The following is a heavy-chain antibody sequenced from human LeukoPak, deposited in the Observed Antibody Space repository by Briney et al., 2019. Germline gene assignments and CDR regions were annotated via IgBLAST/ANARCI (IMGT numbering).Heavy chain of an antibody. CDR1: GVTFSSYW. CDR2: IKQDGSEK. Sequence: GGSLRLSCAASGVTFSSYWMSWVRQAPGKGLEWVANIKQDGSEKYYVDSVKGRFTISRDNAKNSLYLQMNSLRAEDTAVYYCARIYDSSGYYNAYYFDYWGQGTLVTVSS. D-gene: IGHD3-22*01. V-gene: IGHV3-7*01. CDR3: ARIYDSSGYYNAYYFDY. J-gene: IGHJ4*02.